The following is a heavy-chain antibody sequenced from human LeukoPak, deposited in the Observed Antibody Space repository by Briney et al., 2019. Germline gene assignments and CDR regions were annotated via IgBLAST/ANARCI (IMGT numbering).Heavy chain of an antibody. J-gene: IGHJ4*02. D-gene: IGHD3-10*01. V-gene: IGHV3-74*01. CDR3: ARAYGSGSYPFDY. Sequence: GRFTISRDNAKNTLYLQMNSLRAEDTAVYYCARAYGSGSYPFDYWGQGTLVTVSS.